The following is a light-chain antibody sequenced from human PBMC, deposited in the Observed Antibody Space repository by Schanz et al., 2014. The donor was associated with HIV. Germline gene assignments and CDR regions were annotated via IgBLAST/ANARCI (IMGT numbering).Light chain of an antibody. J-gene: IGKJ3*01. Sequence: EIVLTQSPGTLSLSPGERATLSCRASQSVSASYLAWYQQRPGQSPRLLIYGASSGATGIPDRFSGSGSGTDFTLTISGLEPEDFAVYYCQHYGSSFGPGTKVDIK. CDR1: QSVSASY. CDR2: GAS. CDR3: QHYGSS. V-gene: IGKV3-20*01.